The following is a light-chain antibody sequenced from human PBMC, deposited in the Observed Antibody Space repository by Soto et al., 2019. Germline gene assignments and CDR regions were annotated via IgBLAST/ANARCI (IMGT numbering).Light chain of an antibody. CDR2: GAS. J-gene: IGKJ3*01. CDR3: QHYDHLPPFT. CDR1: QDIRTS. V-gene: IGKV1-33*01. Sequence: DIQMTQSPSSLSASVGARVTITCQASQDIRTSLSWFQQNPGRAPKLLIYGASYLETGVPSRFRGSGSGTDFPFTISSLQPEDIATYYCQHYDHLPPFTFGPGTKVDIK.